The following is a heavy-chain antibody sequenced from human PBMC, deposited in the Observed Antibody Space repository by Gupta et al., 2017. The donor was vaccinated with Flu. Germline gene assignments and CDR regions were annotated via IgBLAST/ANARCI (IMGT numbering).Heavy chain of an antibody. CDR3: AKDLGVVVPAAIHYYFDY. CDR1: GFTFSSSA. D-gene: IGHD2-2*01. V-gene: IGHV3-23*01. J-gene: IGHJ4*02. CDR2: ISGSGGST. Sequence: EVQLLESGGGLVQPGGSLRLSCAASGFTFSSSAMRWVRQAPGKGLEWVSAISGSGGSTYYADSVKGRFTISRDNSKNTLYLQMNSLRAEDTAVYYCAKDLGVVVPAAIHYYFDYWGQGTLVTVSS.